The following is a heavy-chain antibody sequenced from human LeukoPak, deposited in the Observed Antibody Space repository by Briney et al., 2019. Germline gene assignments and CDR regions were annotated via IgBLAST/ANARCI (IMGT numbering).Heavy chain of an antibody. J-gene: IGHJ4*02. CDR1: GLTFSSYS. CDR3: AKDINEYYFDY. D-gene: IGHD1-14*01. CDR2: ISGSGGST. Sequence: GGTLRLSCAASGLTFSSYSMSWVRQAPGKGLEGVSAISGSGGSTCYAGSVKGRFTISRDNSKNTLYLQMNSLRAEDTAVYYCAKDINEYYFDYWGQGTLVTVSS. V-gene: IGHV3-23*01.